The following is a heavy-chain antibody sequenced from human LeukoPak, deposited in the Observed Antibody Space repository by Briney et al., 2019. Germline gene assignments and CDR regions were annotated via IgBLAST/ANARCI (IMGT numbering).Heavy chain of an antibody. D-gene: IGHD4-17*01. CDR1: GDSISSYY. CDR3: ARSGDLNTERAFDI. V-gene: IGHV4-59*01. CDR2: IYYSGST. Sequence: SETLSLTCTVSGDSISSYYWRWIRQPPGKGLGWIGYIYYSGSTNYNPFLKSRVTISVDTSRNQFSLQLSSVTAADTAVYYCARSGDLNTERAFDIWGQGTMVTVSS. J-gene: IGHJ3*02.